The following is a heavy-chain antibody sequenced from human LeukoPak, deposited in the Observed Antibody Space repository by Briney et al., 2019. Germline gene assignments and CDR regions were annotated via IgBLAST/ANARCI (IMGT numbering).Heavy chain of an antibody. Sequence: GGSLRLSRAASGFTFSMYWMHWVRQAPGKGLLWVSRINSDGSSTTYADSVKGRLTISRDNAKNTLYLQMDSLSAEDTAVYSCARDRNYYASSGYYGIDYWGQGTLVTVSS. CDR3: ARDRNYYASSGYYGIDY. CDR1: GFTFSMYW. D-gene: IGHD3-22*01. CDR2: INSDGSST. V-gene: IGHV3-74*01. J-gene: IGHJ4*02.